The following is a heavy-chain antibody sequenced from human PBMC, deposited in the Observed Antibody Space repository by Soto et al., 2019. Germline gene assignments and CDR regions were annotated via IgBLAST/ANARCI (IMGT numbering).Heavy chain of an antibody. CDR1: GFSFSSYG. CDR2: ISYDGTDE. D-gene: IGHD1-1*01. Sequence: QVQLVESGGGVVQPGRSLRLSCAASGFSFSSYGMHWVRQAPGKGLEWVAMISYDGTDEYYAESVKGRFTISRDNSKSVHYLQLTSMRGQDTAVDYCAKEESGWNVDVHYWGPGTLVTVSS. CDR3: AKEESGWNVDVHY. V-gene: IGHV3-30*18. J-gene: IGHJ4*02.